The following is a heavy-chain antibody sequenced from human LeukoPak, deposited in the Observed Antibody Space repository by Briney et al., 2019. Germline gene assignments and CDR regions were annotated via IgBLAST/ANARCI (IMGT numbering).Heavy chain of an antibody. V-gene: IGHV4-34*01. Sequence: SETLSLTCDVYDGSLSGYYWSWIRQPPGKGLEWIGEINQSGSTNYNPSLKSRVTISVDTSKNQFSLKLRSVTAADTAVYYCASSRAGGGDSTPYYFDYWGQGTLVTVSS. CDR3: ASSRAGGGDSTPYYFDY. D-gene: IGHD2-21*02. J-gene: IGHJ4*02. CDR2: INQSGST. CDR1: DGSLSGYY.